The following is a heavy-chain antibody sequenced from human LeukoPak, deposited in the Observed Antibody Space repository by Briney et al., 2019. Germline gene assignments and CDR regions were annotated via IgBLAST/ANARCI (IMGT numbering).Heavy chain of an antibody. CDR3: ARTHSSSGGIYYYYYMDV. CDR2: IYYSGST. D-gene: IGHD6-6*01. CDR1: GGSISSYY. Sequence: PSETLSLTCTVSGGSISSYYWSWIRQPPGKGLEWIGYIYYSGSTNYNPSLKSRVTISVDTPKNQFSLKLSSVTAADTAVYYCARTHSSSGGIYYYYYMDVWGKGTTVTVSS. V-gene: IGHV4-59*01. J-gene: IGHJ6*03.